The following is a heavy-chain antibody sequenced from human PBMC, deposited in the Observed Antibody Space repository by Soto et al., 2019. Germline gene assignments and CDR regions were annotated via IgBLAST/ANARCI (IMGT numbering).Heavy chain of an antibody. V-gene: IGHV1-18*01. CDR1: GYTFTSSG. CDR2: ISAYNGNT. Sequence: ASVKVSCKASGYTFTSSGISWVRQAPGQGLEWMGWISAYNGNTNYAQKLQGRVTMTTDTSTSTAYMELRSLRSDDTAVYYCARKGGGYGDYVTDYWGQGTLVTVSS. CDR3: ARKGGGYGDYVTDY. D-gene: IGHD4-17*01. J-gene: IGHJ4*02.